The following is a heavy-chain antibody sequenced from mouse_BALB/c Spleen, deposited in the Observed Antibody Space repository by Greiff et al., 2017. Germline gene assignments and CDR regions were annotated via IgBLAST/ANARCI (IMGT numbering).Heavy chain of an antibody. J-gene: IGHJ4*01. D-gene: IGHD2-3*01. CDR3: ARGEDGYAMDY. Sequence: VQLQQSGAELARPGASVKLSCKASGYTFTSYWMQWVKQRPGQGLEWIGAIYPGDGDTRYTQKFKGKATLTADKSSSTAYMQLSSLASEDSAVYYCARGEDGYAMDYWGQGTSVTVSS. CDR2: IYPGDGDT. V-gene: IGHV1-87*01. CDR1: GYTFTSYW.